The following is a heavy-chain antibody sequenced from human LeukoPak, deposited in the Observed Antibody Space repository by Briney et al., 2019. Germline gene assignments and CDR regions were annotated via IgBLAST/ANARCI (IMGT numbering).Heavy chain of an antibody. CDR3: ARDLQCGGDCHYDALDI. D-gene: IGHD2-21*02. J-gene: IGHJ3*02. Sequence: GGTLRLSCVASGFTFSRHGMSWVRQAPGKGLEWVSAISGSGGSTYYADSVKGRFTISRDNARNSLYLQMNSLRAEDTAVYYCARDLQCGGDCHYDALDIWGQGTMVTVSS. V-gene: IGHV3-23*01. CDR1: GFTFSRHG. CDR2: ISGSGGST.